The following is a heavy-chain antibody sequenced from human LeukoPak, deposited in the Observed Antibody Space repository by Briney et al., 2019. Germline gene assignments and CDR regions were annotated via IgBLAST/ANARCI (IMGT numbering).Heavy chain of an antibody. CDR1: GYSFTSYW. V-gene: IGHV5-51*01. Sequence: GESLKISCKGSGYSFTSYWIGWVRQMPGKGLEWMGITYPGDSDTRYSPSFQGQVTISADKSISTAYPQWSSLKASDTAMYYCARSDIVVAEGYLDYWGQGTLVTVSS. D-gene: IGHD2-15*01. CDR3: ARSDIVVAEGYLDY. J-gene: IGHJ4*02. CDR2: TYPGDSDT.